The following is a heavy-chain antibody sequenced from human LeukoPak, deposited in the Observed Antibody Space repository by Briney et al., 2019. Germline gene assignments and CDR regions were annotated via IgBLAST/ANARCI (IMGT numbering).Heavy chain of an antibody. CDR1: GYTFTSYG. D-gene: IGHD2-2*01. Sequence: PVASVKVSCKASGYTFTSYGISWVRQAPGQGLEWMGWISAYNGNTNYAQKLQGRVTMTTDTSMSTAYMELRSLRSDDTAVYYCASNPLGYCSSTSCPPMYYFDYWGQGTLVTVSS. CDR2: ISAYNGNT. V-gene: IGHV1-18*01. CDR3: ASNPLGYCSSTSCPPMYYFDY. J-gene: IGHJ4*02.